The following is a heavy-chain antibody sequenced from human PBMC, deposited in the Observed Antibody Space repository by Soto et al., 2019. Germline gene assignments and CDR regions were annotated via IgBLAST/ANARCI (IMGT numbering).Heavy chain of an antibody. CDR2: ISYDGSNK. V-gene: IGHV3-30-3*01. J-gene: IGHJ4*02. CDR3: ARGRRNYYYGSGSSKH. Sequence: PGGSLRLSCAASGFTFSSYAMHWVRQAPGKGLEWVAVISYDGSNKYYADSVKGRFTISRDNSKNTLYLQMNSLRAEDTAVYYCARGRRNYYYGSGSSKHWGQGTLVTVSS. CDR1: GFTFSSYA. D-gene: IGHD3-10*01.